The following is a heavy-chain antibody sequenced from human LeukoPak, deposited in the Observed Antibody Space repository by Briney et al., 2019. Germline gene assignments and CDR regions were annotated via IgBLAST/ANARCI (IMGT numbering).Heavy chain of an antibody. CDR3: ARDFSGSGWYYVDY. CDR2: INPNSGGT. Sequence: GASVKVSCKASGYTFTSYGISWVRQAPGQGLEWMGWINPNSGGTNYAQKFQGRVTMTRDTSISTAYMELSRLRSDDTAVYYCARDFSGSGWYYVDYWGQGTLVTVSS. V-gene: IGHV1-2*02. J-gene: IGHJ4*02. CDR1: GYTFTSYG. D-gene: IGHD6-19*01.